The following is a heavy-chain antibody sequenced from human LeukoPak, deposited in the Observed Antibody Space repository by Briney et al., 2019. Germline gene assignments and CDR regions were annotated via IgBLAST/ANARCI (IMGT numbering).Heavy chain of an antibody. Sequence: PSETLSLTCAVYGASFNAYYWSWIRQTPGKGLEWIGEINQSGTANYNPSLKSRVTMSLDNSNNHFSLKLSSVTAADTAVYYCARDRGEYSYDYGYWGQGTLVTVSS. CDR2: INQSGTA. D-gene: IGHD5-18*01. CDR1: GASFNAYY. V-gene: IGHV4-34*01. J-gene: IGHJ4*02. CDR3: ARDRGEYSYDYGY.